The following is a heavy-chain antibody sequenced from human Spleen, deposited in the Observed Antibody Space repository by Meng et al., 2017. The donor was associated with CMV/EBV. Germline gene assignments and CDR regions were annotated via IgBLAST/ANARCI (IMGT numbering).Heavy chain of an antibody. CDR3: ARDAGIQLWSSFDC. V-gene: IGHV3-30*04. D-gene: IGHD5-18*01. Sequence: GESLKISCAASGFTFSSYAMHWVRQAPGKGLEWVAVISYDGSNKYYADSVKGRFTISRDNSKNTVFLQMVSLRTEDTAVYYCARDAGIQLWSSFDCWGQGTLVTVSS. CDR1: GFTFSSYA. CDR2: ISYDGSNK. J-gene: IGHJ4*02.